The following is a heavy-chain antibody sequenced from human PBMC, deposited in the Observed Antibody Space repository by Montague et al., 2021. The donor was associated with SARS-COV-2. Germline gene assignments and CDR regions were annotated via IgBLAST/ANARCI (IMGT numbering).Heavy chain of an antibody. D-gene: IGHD4-17*01. CDR2: VNYGGST. V-gene: IGHV4-59*11. CDR3: ARAVTTGIDWFDP. CDR1: SGSISSHY. Sequence: SETLSLTCTVSSGSISSHYWSWIRQPPGKVLEWIGYVNYGGSTNYNPSLKSRVSISLDTSKNQFSLRLNSVTAADTAVYYCARAVTTGIDWFDPWGQGTLVSVSS. J-gene: IGHJ5*02.